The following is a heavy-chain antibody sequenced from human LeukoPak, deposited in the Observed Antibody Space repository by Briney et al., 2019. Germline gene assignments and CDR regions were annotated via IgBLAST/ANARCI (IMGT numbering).Heavy chain of an antibody. D-gene: IGHD4-17*01. CDR2: INHSGYT. Sequence: SECLSITNAISGVSCEDYYSAWLRQNSRKELEWMGEINHSGYTNDSPSLKSRVTLSIDTSRKQFSLNLRSVTVADAGTYYCTRMTTGHDYWGQGTLVTVSS. CDR1: GVSCEDYY. J-gene: IGHJ4*02. CDR3: TRMTTGHDY. V-gene: IGHV4-34*01.